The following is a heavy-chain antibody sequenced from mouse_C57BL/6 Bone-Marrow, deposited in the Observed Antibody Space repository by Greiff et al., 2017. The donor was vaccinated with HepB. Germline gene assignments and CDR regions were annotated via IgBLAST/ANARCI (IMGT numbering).Heavy chain of an antibody. V-gene: IGHV5-17*01. Sequence: EVKVVESGGGLVKPGGSLKLSCAASGFTFSDYGMHWVRQAPEKGLEWVAYISSGSSTIYYADTVKGRFTISRDNAKNTLFLQMTSLRSEDTAMYYCATAYLLLRPAWFAYWGQGTLVTVSA. D-gene: IGHD1-1*01. CDR2: ISSGSSTI. CDR1: GFTFSDYG. J-gene: IGHJ3*01. CDR3: ATAYLLLRPAWFAY.